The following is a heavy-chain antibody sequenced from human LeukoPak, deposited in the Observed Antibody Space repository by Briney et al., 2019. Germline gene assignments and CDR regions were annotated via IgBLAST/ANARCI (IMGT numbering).Heavy chain of an antibody. Sequence: SETLFLTCSVSGGFISSSYYWGWIRQPPGKGLEWIGDIYCSGSSYYDPSLKSRVAISIDTSKNQFSLRLSPVTAADSATYYCARRRCYDITGYLDWGQGTLVTVSS. CDR3: ARRRCYDITGYLD. J-gene: IGHJ1*01. D-gene: IGHD3-22*01. V-gene: IGHV4-39*01. CDR1: GGFISSSYY. CDR2: IYCSGSS.